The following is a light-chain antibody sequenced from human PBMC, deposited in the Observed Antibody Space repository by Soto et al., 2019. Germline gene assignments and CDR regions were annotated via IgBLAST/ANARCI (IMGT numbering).Light chain of an antibody. CDR1: QNINVY. CDR2: STS. CDR3: QQIYSTPYS. J-gene: IGKJ3*01. V-gene: IGKV1-39*01. Sequence: DIQMTQSPSSLSASVGDRVIITCRASQNINVYLNWFQQIPGQAPKLLIYSTSNLQSGVPSRFSGGGSGTDFTLAINSLQREDFATYYCQQIYSTPYSFDPGTKVHVK.